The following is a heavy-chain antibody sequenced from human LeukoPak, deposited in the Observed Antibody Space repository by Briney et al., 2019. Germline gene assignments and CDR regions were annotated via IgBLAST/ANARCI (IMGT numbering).Heavy chain of an antibody. V-gene: IGHV3-30-3*01. CDR1: GFTFSSYA. Sequence: PGGSLRLSCAASGFTFSSYAMRWVRQAPGKGLEWVAVISYDGSNKYYADSVKGRFTISRDNSKNTLYLQMNSLRAEDTAVYYCAKAGEAYYDFWSGYYELDYWGQGTLVTVSS. D-gene: IGHD3-3*01. J-gene: IGHJ4*02. CDR2: ISYDGSNK. CDR3: AKAGEAYYDFWSGYYELDY.